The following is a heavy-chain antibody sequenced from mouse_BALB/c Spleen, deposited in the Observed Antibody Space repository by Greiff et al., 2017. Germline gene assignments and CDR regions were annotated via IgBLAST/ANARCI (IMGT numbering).Heavy chain of an antibody. CDR1: GFTFSSFG. CDR3: ARQAYYGNPFAY. D-gene: IGHD2-10*01. CDR2: ISSGGGST. J-gene: IGHJ3*01. V-gene: IGHV5-12-1*01. Sequence: DVQLVESGGGLVQPGGSRKLSCAASGFTFSSFGMHWVRQAPEKGLEWVAYISSGGGSTYYPDTVKGRFTISRDNAKNTLYLQMSSLKSEDTAMYYCARQAYYGNPFAYWGQGTLVTVSA.